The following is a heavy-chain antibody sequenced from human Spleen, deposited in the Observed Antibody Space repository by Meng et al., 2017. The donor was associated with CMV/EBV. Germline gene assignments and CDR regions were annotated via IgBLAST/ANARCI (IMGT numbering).Heavy chain of an antibody. V-gene: IGHV1-2*06. Sequence: QVQLVQSGAEVKKPGASVKASCKSSGYTFTDYYIHWVRQAPGKGLEWMGRINPNTGDTNYAPKFQGRVTMTRDTSIGTAYMELRRLRSDDTAVYYCARSRTGVFGYFDLWGRGTLVTVSS. CDR1: GYTFTDYY. CDR3: ARSRTGVFGYFDL. CDR2: INPNTGDT. D-gene: IGHD7-27*01. J-gene: IGHJ2*01.